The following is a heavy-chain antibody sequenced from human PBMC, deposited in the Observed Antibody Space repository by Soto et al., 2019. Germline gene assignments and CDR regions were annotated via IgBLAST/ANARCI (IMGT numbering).Heavy chain of an antibody. Sequence: GGSLRLSCAASGFTFSSYSMNWVRQAPGKGLEWVSSISSSSSYIYYADSVKGRFTISRDNAKNSLYLQMNSLRAEDTAVYYCARGGRYGDWPRDWYYFDYWGQGTLVTVSS. CDR3: ARGGRYGDWPRDWYYFDY. CDR2: ISSSSSYI. V-gene: IGHV3-21*01. J-gene: IGHJ4*02. CDR1: GFTFSSYS. D-gene: IGHD4-17*01.